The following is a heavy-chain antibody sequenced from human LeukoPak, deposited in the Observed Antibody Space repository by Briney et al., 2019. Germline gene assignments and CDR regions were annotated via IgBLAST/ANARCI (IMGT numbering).Heavy chain of an antibody. CDR1: GYTFTSYY. J-gene: IGHJ5*02. V-gene: IGHV1-46*01. Sequence: ASVTVSCKASGYTFTSYYMNWVRHAPGQGLEWMGIINPSGGSTSYAQKFQGRVTMTRDTSTSTVYMELSSLRSEDTAVYYCARERAVARNWFDPWGQGTLVTVSS. D-gene: IGHD6-19*01. CDR2: INPSGGST. CDR3: ARERAVARNWFDP.